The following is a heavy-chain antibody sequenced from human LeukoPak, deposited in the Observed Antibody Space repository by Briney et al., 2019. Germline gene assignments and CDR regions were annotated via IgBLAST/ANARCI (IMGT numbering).Heavy chain of an antibody. CDR3: ARHYDSSGYCGQNAFDI. CDR1: GGSISSYY. J-gene: IGHJ3*02. D-gene: IGHD3-22*01. V-gene: IGHV4-59*08. CDR2: IYYSGST. Sequence: PSETLSLTCTVSGGSISSYYWSWIRQPPGKGLEWIGYIYYSGSTNYNPSLKSRVTISVDTSKNQFSLKLSSVTAADTAVYYCARHYDSSGYCGQNAFDIWGQGTMVTVSS.